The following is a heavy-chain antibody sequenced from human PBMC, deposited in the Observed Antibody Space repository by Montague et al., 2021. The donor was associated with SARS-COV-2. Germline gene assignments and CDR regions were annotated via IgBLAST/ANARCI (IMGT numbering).Heavy chain of an antibody. Sequence: SLSLSCAASGFTFSSYSMNWVRQAPGKGLEWVSSISSSSSYIYYADSVKGRFTISRDNAKNSLYLQMNSLRAEDTAVYYCASGNRNYYYGMDVWGRGTTVTVSS. D-gene: IGHD3-10*01. V-gene: IGHV3-21*01. CDR1: GFTFSSYS. CDR3: ASGNRNYYYGMDV. J-gene: IGHJ6*02. CDR2: ISSSSSYI.